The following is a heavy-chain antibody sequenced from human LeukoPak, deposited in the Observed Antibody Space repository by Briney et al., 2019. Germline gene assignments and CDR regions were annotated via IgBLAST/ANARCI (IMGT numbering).Heavy chain of an antibody. V-gene: IGHV1-18*01. CDR1: GYTFTSYG. D-gene: IGHD3-10*01. CDR2: ISAYNGNT. J-gene: IGHJ4*02. CDR3: ARYQYYYGSGSFKPLYYFGY. Sequence: GASVKVSCKASGYTFTSYGISWVRQAPGQGLEWMGWISAYNGNTNYAQKLQGRVTMTTDTSTSTVYMELRSLRSDDTAVYYCARYQYYYGSGSFKPLYYFGYWGQGTLVTVSS.